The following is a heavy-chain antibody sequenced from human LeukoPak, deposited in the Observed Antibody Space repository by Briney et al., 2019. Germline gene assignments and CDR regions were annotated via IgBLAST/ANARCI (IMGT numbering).Heavy chain of an antibody. CDR2: IKPDGSEK. V-gene: IGHV3-7*01. CDR3: ARGIDYFYHYMDV. D-gene: IGHD3-16*02. Sequence: GGSLRLSCAASGFTFSNYWMTWFRQTPGKGPEWVGNIKPDGSEKYYVNSVKGRFTISRDNAKNSLFLHMIGLRAEDTAVYYCARGIDYFYHYMDVWGEGTTVTVSS. J-gene: IGHJ6*03. CDR1: GFTFSNYW.